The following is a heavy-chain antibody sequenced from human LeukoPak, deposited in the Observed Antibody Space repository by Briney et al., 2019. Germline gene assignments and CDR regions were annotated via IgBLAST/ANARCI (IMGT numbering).Heavy chain of an antibody. V-gene: IGHV4-34*01. J-gene: IGHJ4*02. CDR3: ARGNDDSSGYYYFDY. D-gene: IGHD3-22*01. CDR1: GGSFSGYY. CDR2: INHSGST. Sequence: SETLSLTCAVYGGSFSGYYWSWIRQPPGKGLEWIGEINHSGSTNYNPSLKSRVTISVDTSKNQFSLKLSSATAADTAVYYCARGNDDSSGYYYFDYWGQGTLVTVSS.